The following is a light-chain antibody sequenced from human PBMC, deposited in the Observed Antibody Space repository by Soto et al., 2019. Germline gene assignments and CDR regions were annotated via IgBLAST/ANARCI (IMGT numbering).Light chain of an antibody. J-gene: IGKJ1*01. CDR1: QSISSW. CDR2: DAS. CDR3: QQYNSYPCT. V-gene: IGKV1-5*01. Sequence: DIQMTQSPSTLSASVGDRVTITCRASQSISSWLAWYQQKPGKAPKLLIYDASSLESGVPSRFSGSGSGTEFTLPISSLQPDDFATYYCQQYNSYPCTFGQGTKVEIK.